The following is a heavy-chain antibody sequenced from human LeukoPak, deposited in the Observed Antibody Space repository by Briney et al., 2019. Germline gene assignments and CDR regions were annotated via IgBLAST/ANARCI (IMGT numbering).Heavy chain of an antibody. D-gene: IGHD3-9*01. CDR1: GWSFSTYY. Sequence: SETLSLTCAVYGWSFSTYYWSWIRQPPGQGLEWIGEINHSGSTNYNPSLKSRVTISIDTSKNQLSLKVSSVTAADTAVYYCVRVLTGSWGQGTLVTVSS. V-gene: IGHV4-34*01. J-gene: IGHJ4*02. CDR3: VRVLTGS. CDR2: INHSGST.